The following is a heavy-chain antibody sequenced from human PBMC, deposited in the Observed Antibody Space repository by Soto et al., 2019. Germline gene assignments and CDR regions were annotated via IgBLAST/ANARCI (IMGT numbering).Heavy chain of an antibody. J-gene: IGHJ4*02. D-gene: IGHD4-17*01. CDR1: GGSISSSNW. Sequence: QVQLQESGPGLVKPSWTLSLTCAVSGGSISSSNWWSWVRQPPGKGLEWNGEIYHRGSNNYNPCLKSPVTISVDKPKNHVSLNLSSVTSAHTAVYYSATRTTVTTRLGYWGQGTLVTVSS. V-gene: IGHV4-4*02. CDR3: ATRTTVTTRLGY. CDR2: IYHRGSN.